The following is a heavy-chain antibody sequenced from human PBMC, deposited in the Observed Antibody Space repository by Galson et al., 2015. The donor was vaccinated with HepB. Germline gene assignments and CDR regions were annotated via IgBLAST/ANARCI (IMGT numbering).Heavy chain of an antibody. CDR2: ISYDGSNK. J-gene: IGHJ4*02. D-gene: IGHD2-21*02. V-gene: IGHV3-30*18. CDR1: GFTFSSYG. Sequence: SLRLSCAASGFTFSSYGMHWVRQAPGKGLEWVAVISYDGSNKYYADSVKGRFTISRDNSKNTLYLQMNSLRAEDTAVYYCAKDGNIVVVTAMIDYWGQGTLVTVSS. CDR3: AKDGNIVVVTAMIDY.